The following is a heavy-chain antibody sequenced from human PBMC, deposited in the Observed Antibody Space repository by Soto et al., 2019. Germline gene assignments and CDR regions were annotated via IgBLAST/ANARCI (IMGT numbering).Heavy chain of an antibody. J-gene: IGHJ6*02. CDR2: ISYDGSNK. CDR1: GFTFSSYA. V-gene: IGHV3-30-3*01. D-gene: IGHD5-12*01. Sequence: GGSLRLSCAASGFTFSSYAMHWVRQAPGKGLEWVAVISYDGSNKYYADSVKGRFTISRDNSKNTMYLQMNSLRAEDTAMYYCARDKGWLQPRGPYYYYYGMDVWGQGTTVTVSS. CDR3: ARDKGWLQPRGPYYYYYGMDV.